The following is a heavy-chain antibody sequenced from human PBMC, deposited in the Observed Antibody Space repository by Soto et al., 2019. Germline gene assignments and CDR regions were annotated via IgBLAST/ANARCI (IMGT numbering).Heavy chain of an antibody. CDR2: IYRTGST. J-gene: IGHJ4*02. D-gene: IGHD1-7*01. V-gene: IGHV4-4*02. CDR1: GGSFTSNNW. Sequence: LSLTCAVSGGSFTSNNWWTWVRQPPGQGLEWIGEIYRTGSTNYNPSLKSRVTISLDKSENQFSPKVTSLTAADTAVYYCASRDPGTSVDYWGQGTLVTVSS. CDR3: ASRDPGTSVDY.